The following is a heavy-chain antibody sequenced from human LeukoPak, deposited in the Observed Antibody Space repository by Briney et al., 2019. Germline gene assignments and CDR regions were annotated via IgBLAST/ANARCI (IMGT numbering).Heavy chain of an antibody. J-gene: IGHJ4*02. V-gene: IGHV3-23*01. CDR2: ISAGDGTT. Sequence: PGGSLRLSCAASGFTLSHYAMSWVRQAPGKGLEWVSAISAGDGTTYYADSVKGRFTISRDNSRDTLYLQMNSLRAEDTAVYCCAKETIRYFDYWGQGTLVTVSS. CDR1: GFTLSHYA. D-gene: IGHD3-3*01. CDR3: AKETIRYFDY.